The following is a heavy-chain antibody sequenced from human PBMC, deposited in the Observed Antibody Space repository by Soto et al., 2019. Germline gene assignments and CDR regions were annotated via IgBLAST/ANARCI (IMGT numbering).Heavy chain of an antibody. CDR2: INHSGSA. Sequence: PSETLSLTCAVYGGSFSGYYWSWIRQPSGKGLEWIGEINHSGSANYNPSLKSRVTISVDTSKNQFSLKLSSVTAADTAVYYCARGYCSSTSCYTSYYYYMDVWGKGTTVTVSS. CDR3: ARGYCSSTSCYTSYYYYMDV. V-gene: IGHV4-34*01. D-gene: IGHD2-2*02. J-gene: IGHJ6*03. CDR1: GGSFSGYY.